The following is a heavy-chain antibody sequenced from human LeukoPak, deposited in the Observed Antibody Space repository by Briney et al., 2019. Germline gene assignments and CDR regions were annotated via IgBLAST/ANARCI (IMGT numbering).Heavy chain of an antibody. D-gene: IGHD3-16*01. CDR1: EFTFNTYX. CDR3: ARVIRLAGGFDY. V-gene: IGHV3-21*04. CDR2: ITSSSSYI. J-gene: IGHJ4*02. Sequence: RLXXXXSEFTFNTYXXNWVRQAPGKXREWVSSITSSSSYIYYADSVKGRFTISRDNAKNSLYLQMNSLRAEDTAVYYCARVIRLAGGFDYWGQGTLVTVSS.